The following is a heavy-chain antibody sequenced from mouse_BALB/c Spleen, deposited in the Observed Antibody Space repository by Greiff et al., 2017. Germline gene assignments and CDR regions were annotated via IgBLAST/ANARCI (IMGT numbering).Heavy chain of an antibody. CDR3: ARLGHFYAMDY. Sequence: EVQGVESGGGLVKPGGSLKLSCAASGFAFSSYDMSWVRQTPEKRLEWVAYISSGGGSTYYPDTVKGRFTISRDNAKNTLYLQMSSLKAEDTAMYYCARLGHFYAMDYWGQGTSVTVSS. J-gene: IGHJ4*01. CDR1: GFAFSSYD. CDR2: ISSGGGST. V-gene: IGHV5-12-1*01. D-gene: IGHD4-1*01.